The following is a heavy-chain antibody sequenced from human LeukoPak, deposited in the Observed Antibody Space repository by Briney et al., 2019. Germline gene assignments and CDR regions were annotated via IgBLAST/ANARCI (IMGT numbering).Heavy chain of an antibody. V-gene: IGHV3-21*01. CDR2: ISSSSSYI. J-gene: IGHJ4*02. CDR1: GFTFSSYS. CDR3: AREGRFGELLRY. D-gene: IGHD3-10*01. Sequence: GGSLRLSCAASGFTFSSYSMNWVRQAPGKGLEWVSSISSSSSYIYYADPVKGRFTITRDNPKNSLYLKMNSLRAEDTAVYYGAREGRFGELLRYWGQGTLVTVSS.